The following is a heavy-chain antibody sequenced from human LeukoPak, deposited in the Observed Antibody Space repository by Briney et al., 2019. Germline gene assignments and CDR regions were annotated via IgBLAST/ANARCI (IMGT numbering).Heavy chain of an antibody. CDR2: IIPIFGTA. D-gene: IGHD2-21*02. CDR3: ARRPYCGGDCYSESDY. Sequence: VASVKVSCKASGGTFSSYAISWVRQAPGQGLEWMGGIIPIFGTANYAQKFQGRVTITADKSTSTAYMELSSLRSEDTAVYYCARRPYCGGDCYSESDYWGQGTLVTVSS. V-gene: IGHV1-69*06. CDR1: GGTFSSYA. J-gene: IGHJ4*02.